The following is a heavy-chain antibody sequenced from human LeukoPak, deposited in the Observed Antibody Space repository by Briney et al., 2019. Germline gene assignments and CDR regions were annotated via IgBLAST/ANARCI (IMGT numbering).Heavy chain of an antibody. CDR1: GGSISNYY. CDR2: IYYSGST. J-gene: IGHJ4*02. CDR3: ARGREYSPRWYYY. D-gene: IGHD6-13*01. V-gene: IGHV4-59*01. Sequence: PSETLSLTCTVSGGSISNYYWTWIRQPPGKGLEWIGYIYYSGSTDYNPSLKSRVTISVDTSKNQLSLKLSSVTAADTAVYYCARGREYSPRWYYYWGQGTLVTVSS.